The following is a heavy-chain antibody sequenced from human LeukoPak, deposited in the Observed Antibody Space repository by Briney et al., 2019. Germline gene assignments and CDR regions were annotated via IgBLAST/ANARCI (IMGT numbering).Heavy chain of an antibody. Sequence: GGSLRLSCAASGFTFSSYAMHWVRQAPGKGLEWVAVISYDGSNKYYADSVKGRFTVSRDNSKNTLFLQMYSLRAEDTAVYYCAKGSYSFWTGPFDYWGQGRLVIVSS. CDR3: AKGSYSFWTGPFDY. D-gene: IGHD3/OR15-3a*01. J-gene: IGHJ4*02. V-gene: IGHV3-30*07. CDR1: GFTFSSYA. CDR2: ISYDGSNK.